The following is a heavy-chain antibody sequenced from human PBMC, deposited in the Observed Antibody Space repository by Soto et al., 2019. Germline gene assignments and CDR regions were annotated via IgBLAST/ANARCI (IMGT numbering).Heavy chain of an antibody. Sequence: SETLSLTCTVSGGSISSIHYYWGWIRQSPGMGLEWIGSIYYSGDTYDNPSLKSRVTMSVDTSKNQLSLNLTSVYAADTAVYYCARHVRGAVTMNWFDLWGRGTLVTVSS. V-gene: IGHV4-39*01. D-gene: IGHD3-10*02. CDR2: IYYSGDT. CDR3: ARHVRGAVTMNWFDL. CDR1: GGSISSIHYY. J-gene: IGHJ5*02.